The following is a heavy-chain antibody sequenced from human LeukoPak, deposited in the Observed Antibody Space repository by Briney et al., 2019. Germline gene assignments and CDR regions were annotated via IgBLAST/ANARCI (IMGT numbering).Heavy chain of an antibody. V-gene: IGHV1-69*06. D-gene: IGHD3-10*01. J-gene: IGHJ5*02. CDR3: AREGLTEPYYKYNWFDP. CDR1: GGTFSSYA. CDR2: IIPIFGTA. Sequence: GASVKVSCKASGGTFSSYAISWVRQAPGQGLEWMGGIIPIFGTANYAQKFQGRVTITADKSTSTAYMELSSLRSEDTAVYYCAREGLTEPYYKYNWFDPWGQGTLVTVSS.